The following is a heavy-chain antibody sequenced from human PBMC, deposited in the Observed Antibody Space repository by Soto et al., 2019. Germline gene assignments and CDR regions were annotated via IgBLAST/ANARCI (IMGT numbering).Heavy chain of an antibody. CDR3: ARDGLSLRNYYYYGMDV. D-gene: IGHD3-22*01. Sequence: QLQLVQSGAEVKKPGSSVKVSCKASGGTFSSYAISWVRQAPGQGLEWMGGIIPIFGTANYAQKFQGRVTITADESTSTAYMELSSLRSEDTAVYYCARDGLSLRNYYYYGMDVWGQGTTVTVSS. CDR2: IIPIFGTA. J-gene: IGHJ6*02. V-gene: IGHV1-69*01. CDR1: GGTFSSYA.